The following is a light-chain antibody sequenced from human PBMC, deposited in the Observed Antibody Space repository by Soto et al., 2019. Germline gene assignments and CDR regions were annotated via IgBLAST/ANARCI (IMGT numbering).Light chain of an antibody. V-gene: IGKV1-39*01. Sequence: DIQMTQSPSSLSASVGERVTITCRASQYISRYLNWYQQKSGKAPKLLIFVASNLESGVPSRFSGSGSGTDFTLTISSLQPEDFATYYCLQTYSTSLTFGQGTKVDIK. J-gene: IGKJ2*01. CDR3: LQTYSTSLT. CDR2: VAS. CDR1: QYISRY.